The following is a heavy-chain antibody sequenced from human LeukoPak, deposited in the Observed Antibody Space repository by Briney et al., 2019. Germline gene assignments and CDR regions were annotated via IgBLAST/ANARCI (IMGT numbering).Heavy chain of an antibody. V-gene: IGHV3-7*03. J-gene: IGHJ6*04. D-gene: IGHD3-10*01. Sequence: GSLRLACAASGFTFSSYWMSWVRQAPGKGLEWVANIKQDGSEKYYVDSVKGRFTISRDNAKNSLYLQMNSLRAEDTAVYYCASSGSGSKNTYYFYGMDVWGKGTTVTVSS. CDR1: GFTFSSYW. CDR3: ASSGSGSKNTYYFYGMDV. CDR2: IKQDGSEK.